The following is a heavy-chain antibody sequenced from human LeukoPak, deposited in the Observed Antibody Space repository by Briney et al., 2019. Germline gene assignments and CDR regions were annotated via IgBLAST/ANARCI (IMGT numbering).Heavy chain of an antibody. CDR3: ARDRGYCSGGTCYPVYFDY. J-gene: IGHJ4*02. V-gene: IGHV3-21*01. Sequence: GGSLRLSCAASGFTFSIYSMNWVRKAPGKGLEWVSSITSSVNYMYYAGSVKGRFTISRDNAKNSLYLQMDSLRAEDTALYYCARDRGYCSGGTCYPVYFDYWGQGTLVTVSS. CDR2: ITSSVNYM. CDR1: GFTFSIYS. D-gene: IGHD2-15*01.